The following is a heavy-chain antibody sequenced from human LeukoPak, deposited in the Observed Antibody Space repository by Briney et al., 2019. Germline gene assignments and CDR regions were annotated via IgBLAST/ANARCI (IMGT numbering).Heavy chain of an antibody. J-gene: IGHJ5*02. CDR3: ARTLGYCSSTRCSGIRNWFDP. CDR2: IYYSGST. CDR1: GGSISSDNNY. Sequence: KPSETLSLTCTVSGGSISSDNNYWGWIRQPPGKGLEWIGTIYYSGSTYYNPSLKSRVTISVDTSKNQFSLKVASVTAADTAVYYCARTLGYCSSTRCSGIRNWFDPWGQGALVTVSS. V-gene: IGHV4-39*01. D-gene: IGHD2-2*01.